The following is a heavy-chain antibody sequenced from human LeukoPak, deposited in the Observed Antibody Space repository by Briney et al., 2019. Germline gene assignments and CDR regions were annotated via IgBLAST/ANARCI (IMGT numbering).Heavy chain of an antibody. J-gene: IGHJ5*02. CDR3: ARGDGYPTPSRNWFDP. Sequence: ASAKVSCKASGYTFSSYYMHWVRQAPGQGLEWTGIINPSGGSTIYAQKFQGRVTLTRDTSTNTVYMELSSLRSDDTAVYYCARGDGYPTPSRNWFDPWGQGTLVTVSS. CDR1: GYTFSSYY. D-gene: IGHD5-24*01. V-gene: IGHV1-46*01. CDR2: INPSGGST.